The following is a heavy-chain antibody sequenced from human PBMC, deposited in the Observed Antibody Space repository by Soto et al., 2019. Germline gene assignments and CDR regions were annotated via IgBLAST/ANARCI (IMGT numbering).Heavy chain of an antibody. V-gene: IGHV4-61*01. CDR3: ASLTVTRDY. D-gene: IGHD4-17*01. Sequence: EALSVTCTVSVGSFSSGSYYCSWIRQPPGKGLEWIGYIYYSGSTNYNPSLKSRVTISVDTSKNQFSLKLSSVTAADTAVYYCASLTVTRDYWGQGTLVTVSS. J-gene: IGHJ4*02. CDR2: IYYSGST. CDR1: VGSFSSGSYY.